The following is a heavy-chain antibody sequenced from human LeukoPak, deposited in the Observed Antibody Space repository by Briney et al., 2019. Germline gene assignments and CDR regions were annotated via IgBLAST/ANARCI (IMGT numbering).Heavy chain of an antibody. CDR2: ISYDGSNK. Sequence: GGSLRLSCAASGFTFSSYGMPWVRQAPGKGLEWVAVISYDGSNKYYADSVKGRFTISRDNSKNTLYLQMNSLRAEDTAVYYCAKTYGGGYYGMDVWGQGTTVTVSS. CDR1: GFTFSSYG. V-gene: IGHV3-30*18. D-gene: IGHD4-23*01. CDR3: AKTYGGGYYGMDV. J-gene: IGHJ6*02.